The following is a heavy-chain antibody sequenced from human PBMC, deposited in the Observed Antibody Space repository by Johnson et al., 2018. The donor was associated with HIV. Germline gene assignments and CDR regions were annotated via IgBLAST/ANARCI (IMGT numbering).Heavy chain of an antibody. Sequence: VQLVESGGGLVQPGGSLRLSCAASGFTFSTYWMTWVRQVPGTGLEWVANIKEDGSNKYYADSVKARFIISRDNSKNTLYLQRNSLRAEDTAVYYCARDDLRDTGAFDIWGQGTMVTVSS. CDR1: GFTFSTYW. J-gene: IGHJ3*02. V-gene: IGHV3-7*01. CDR2: IKEDGSNK. CDR3: ARDDLRDTGAFDI. D-gene: IGHD2-8*02.